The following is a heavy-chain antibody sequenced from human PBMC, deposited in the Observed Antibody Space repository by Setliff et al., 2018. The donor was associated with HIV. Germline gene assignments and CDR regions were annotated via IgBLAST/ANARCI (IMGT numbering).Heavy chain of an antibody. CDR3: ARHPTNWGSTGYYYYYMDV. V-gene: IGHV4-59*08. Sequence: SETLSLTCTVSGGSISSHYWSWIRQPPGKGLEWIGYIYYSGRTNYNPSLKSRVTISVDTSKNQFSLKLTSVTAADTAVYYCARHPTNWGSTGYYYYYMDVWGNGTTVTVSS. J-gene: IGHJ6*03. CDR1: GGSISSHY. CDR2: IYYSGRT. D-gene: IGHD7-27*01.